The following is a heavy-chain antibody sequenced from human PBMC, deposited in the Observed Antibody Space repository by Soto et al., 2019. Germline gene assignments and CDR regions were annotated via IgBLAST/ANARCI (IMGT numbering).Heavy chain of an antibody. CDR3: AKDLYPDYYGSGSGGDLYGP. J-gene: IGHJ5*02. CDR2: ISGSGGST. D-gene: IGHD3-10*01. Sequence: EVQLLESGGGLVQPGGSLRLSCAASGFTFSSYAMSWVRQAPGKGLEWVSAISGSGGSTYYADSVKGRFTISRHNSKNSLYLQMNSLRAEDTAVYYCAKDLYPDYYGSGSGGDLYGPWGQRNLVTVAS. V-gene: IGHV3-23*01. CDR1: GFTFSSYA.